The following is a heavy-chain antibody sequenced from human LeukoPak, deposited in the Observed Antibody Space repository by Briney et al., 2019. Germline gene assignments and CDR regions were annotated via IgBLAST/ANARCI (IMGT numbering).Heavy chain of an antibody. CDR3: AKDIGFGSSGCVDY. CDR2: ISWNSGSI. V-gene: IGHV3-9*01. D-gene: IGHD3-22*01. J-gene: IGHJ4*02. CDR1: GFTFDDYA. Sequence: GGSLRLSCAASGFTFDDYAMHWVRQAPGKGLEWVSGISWNSGSIGYADSVKGRFTISRDNAKNSLYLQMNSLRAEDTALYYCAKDIGFGSSGCVDYWGQGTLSPSPQ.